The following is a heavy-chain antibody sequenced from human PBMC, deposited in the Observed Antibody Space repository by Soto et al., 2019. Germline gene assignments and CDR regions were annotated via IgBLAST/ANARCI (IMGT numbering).Heavy chain of an antibody. CDR2: IHDGGTT. Sequence: QVKLQESGPGLVKPSGTLSLTCAVSGGSINSNRWWTWVRQAPGKGLEWIGEIHDGGTTNYNLSLKSRVTLSIDESKNQFSLDMKSVSAVDTAVYYCAGQWAAGYGAFDPWGQGILVTVSS. CDR1: GGSINSNRW. D-gene: IGHD4-17*01. CDR3: AGQWAAGYGAFDP. V-gene: IGHV4-4*02. J-gene: IGHJ5*02.